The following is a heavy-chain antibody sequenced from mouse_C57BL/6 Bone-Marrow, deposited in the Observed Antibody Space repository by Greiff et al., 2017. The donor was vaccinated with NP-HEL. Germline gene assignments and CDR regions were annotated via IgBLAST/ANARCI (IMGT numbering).Heavy chain of an antibody. CDR3: ARQKLGQAWFAY. Sequence: EVKVVESGGDLVKPGGSLKLSCAASGFTFSSYGMSWVRQTPDKRLEWVATISSGGSYTYYPDSVKGRFTISRDNAKNTLYLQMSSLKSEDTAMYYCARQKLGQAWFAYWGQGTLVTVSA. V-gene: IGHV5-6*01. CDR1: GFTFSSYG. J-gene: IGHJ3*01. CDR2: ISSGGSYT. D-gene: IGHD4-1*01.